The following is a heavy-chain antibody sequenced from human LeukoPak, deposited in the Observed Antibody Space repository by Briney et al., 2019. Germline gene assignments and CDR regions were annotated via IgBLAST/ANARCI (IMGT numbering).Heavy chain of an antibody. Sequence: KPSETLSLTCTVSGGSINNYYWSWIWQPPGKGLEWIGYIYYTGSTNYNPSLKSRVTISVDTSKSHFSLKMSTLTAADTAVYYCARHRGSGYPYFDYWGQGTLVTVSS. CDR2: IYYTGST. V-gene: IGHV4-59*01. J-gene: IGHJ4*02. CDR1: GGSINNYY. CDR3: ARHRGSGYPYFDY. D-gene: IGHD3-22*01.